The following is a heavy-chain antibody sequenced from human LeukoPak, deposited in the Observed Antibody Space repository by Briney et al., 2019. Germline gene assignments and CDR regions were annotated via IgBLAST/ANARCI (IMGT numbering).Heavy chain of an antibody. CDR3: ATDTTITAAGNLTY. J-gene: IGHJ4*02. D-gene: IGHD6-13*01. CDR1: GGTFSNYA. Sequence: GASVKVSFKASGGTFSNYAISWVRQTPGQGLEWMGGIIPMFDSENYAQKFQGRVTITADESTSTAYMELSSLRSEDTAVYYRATDTTITAAGNLTYWGQGTLVTVSS. CDR2: IIPMFDSE. V-gene: IGHV1-69*13.